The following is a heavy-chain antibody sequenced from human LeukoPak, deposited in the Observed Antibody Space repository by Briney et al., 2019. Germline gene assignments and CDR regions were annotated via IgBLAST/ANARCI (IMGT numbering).Heavy chain of an antibody. D-gene: IGHD1-7*01. CDR3: ARVGTGTNTPSYYYYYYGMDV. V-gene: IGHV1-69*13. CDR1: GGTFSSYA. Sequence: ASVKVSCKASGGTFSSYAISWVRQAPGQGLEWMGGIILIFGTANYAQKFQGRVTITADESTSTAYMELSSLRSEDTAVYYCARVGTGTNTPSYYYYYYGMDVWGQGTTVTVSS. J-gene: IGHJ6*02. CDR2: IILIFGTA.